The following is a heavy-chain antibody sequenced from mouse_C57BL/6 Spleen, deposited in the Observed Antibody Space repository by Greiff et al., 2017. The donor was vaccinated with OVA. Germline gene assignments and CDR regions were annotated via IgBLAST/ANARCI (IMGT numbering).Heavy chain of an antibody. D-gene: IGHD1-1*01. V-gene: IGHV1-50*01. J-gene: IGHJ1*03. CDR3: ARETTGVAADV. Sequence: VQLQQPGAELVKPGASVKLSCKASGYTFTSYWMQWVKQRPGQGLEWIGEIDPSDSYTNYNQKFKGKATLTVDTSSSTAYMQLSSLTSEDSAVDYCARETTGVAADVWGTGTTVTVSS. CDR2: IDPSDSYT. CDR1: GYTFTSYW.